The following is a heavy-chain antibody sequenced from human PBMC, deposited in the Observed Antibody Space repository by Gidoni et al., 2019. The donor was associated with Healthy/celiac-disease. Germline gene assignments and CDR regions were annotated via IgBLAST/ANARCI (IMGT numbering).Heavy chain of an antibody. V-gene: IGHV2-5*02. D-gene: IGHD3-22*01. J-gene: IGHJ3*02. CDR1: GFSLSTSGVG. Sequence: QITLKESGPTLVKPTQTLTLTCTFSGFSLSTSGVGVGWIRQPPGKALEWLALIYWDDDKRYSPSLKSRLTITKDTSKNQVVLTMTNMDPVDTATYYCARTYYYDSSGYFDAFDIWGQGTMVTVSS. CDR2: IYWDDDK. CDR3: ARTYYYDSSGYFDAFDI.